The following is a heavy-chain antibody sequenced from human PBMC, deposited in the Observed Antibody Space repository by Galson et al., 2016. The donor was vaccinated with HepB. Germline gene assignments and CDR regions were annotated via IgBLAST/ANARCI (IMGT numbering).Heavy chain of an antibody. CDR1: GFTFDDYA. D-gene: IGHD4-23*01. CDR2: LSWNSGNI. J-gene: IGHJ3*02. Sequence: SLRLSCAASGFTFDDYAMHWVRQAPGKGLEWVSGLSWNSGNIDYGDSVKGRFTISRDNAKNSLYLQMNSLRAEDTAVYYCAREGFGGFDIWGQGTLVTVSS. CDR3: AREGFGGFDI. V-gene: IGHV3-9*01.